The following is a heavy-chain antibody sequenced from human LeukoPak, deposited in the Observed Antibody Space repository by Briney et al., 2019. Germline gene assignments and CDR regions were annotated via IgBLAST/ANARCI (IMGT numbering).Heavy chain of an antibody. CDR3: ARAPSGCSGTCPSDH. J-gene: IGHJ4*02. D-gene: IGHD2-2*01. CDR1: GGSISNYF. V-gene: IGHV4-4*07. CDR2: IHDNGDS. Sequence: SETLSLTCTVSGGSISNYFWSWIRQPAGKGLEWIGRIHDNGDSNHNPSLKSRVTMSLDTSMNQVSLKLASVTAADTAVYYCARAPSGCSGTCPSDHWGPGTQVTVSS.